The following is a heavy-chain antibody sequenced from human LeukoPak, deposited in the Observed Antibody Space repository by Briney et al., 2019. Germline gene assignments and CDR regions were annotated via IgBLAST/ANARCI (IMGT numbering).Heavy chain of an antibody. CDR1: GDSGSSNSAA. D-gene: IGHD3-22*01. Sequence: SQTLSLTCAISGDSGSSNSAAWNWIRQSPSGGLEWLGRKYYRSKWHHDYAVSVKSHIPNNPDTSKNQFSLQLNSVTPEDTAVYYCARATARWLTGHYFDYWGREPWSPSPQ. CDR3: ARATARWLTGHYFDY. CDR2: KYYRSKWHH. J-gene: IGHJ4*02. V-gene: IGHV6-1*01.